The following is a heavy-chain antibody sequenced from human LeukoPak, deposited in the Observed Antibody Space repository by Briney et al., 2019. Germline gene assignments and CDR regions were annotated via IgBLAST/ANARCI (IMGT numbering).Heavy chain of an antibody. CDR3: ARGLSQYSSSWWSRKVYFQH. D-gene: IGHD6-13*01. CDR1: GGSISSVDYY. CDR2: INYRGSA. J-gene: IGHJ1*01. V-gene: IGHV4-31*03. Sequence: SETLSLTCTVSGGSISSVDYYWSWIRQYPGKGLEWIGYINYRGSAYYNPSLKSRVTISVDTSKNQFSLKLSSVTAADTAVYYCARGLSQYSSSWWSRKVYFQHWGQGTLVTVSS.